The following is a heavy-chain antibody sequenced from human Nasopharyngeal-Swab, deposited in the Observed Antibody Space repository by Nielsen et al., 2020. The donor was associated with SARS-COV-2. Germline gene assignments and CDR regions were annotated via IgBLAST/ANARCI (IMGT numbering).Heavy chain of an antibody. CDR1: GFTFSSYG. Sequence: GESLKISCAASGFTFSSYGMHWVRQAPGKGLEWVAVIWYDGSNKYYADSVKGRFTISRDNSKNTLYLQMNSLRAEDTAVYYCARGGVVAATQTGNYYYYGMDVWGQGTTVTVSS. J-gene: IGHJ6*02. CDR3: ARGGVVAATQTGNYYYYGMDV. D-gene: IGHD2-15*01. V-gene: IGHV3-33*01. CDR2: IWYDGSNK.